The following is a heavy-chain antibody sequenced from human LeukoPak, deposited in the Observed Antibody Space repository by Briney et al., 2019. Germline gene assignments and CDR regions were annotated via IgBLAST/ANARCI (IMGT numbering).Heavy chain of an antibody. D-gene: IGHD3-22*01. J-gene: IGHJ4*02. V-gene: IGHV3-15*01. Sequence: GGSLRLSCAASGFTFSNAWMSWVRQAPGKGLEWVGRIKSKTDGGTTDYAAPVKGRFTISRDDSKNTLCLQMNSLKTEDTAVYYCTTAIDYYDSSGYYYYFDYWGQGTLVTVSS. CDR3: TTAIDYYDSSGYYYYFDY. CDR2: IKSKTDGGTT. CDR1: GFTFSNAW.